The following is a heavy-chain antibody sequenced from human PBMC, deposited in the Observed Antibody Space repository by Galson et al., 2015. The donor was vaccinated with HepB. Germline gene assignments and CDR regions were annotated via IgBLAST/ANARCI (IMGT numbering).Heavy chain of an antibody. CDR2: ISSSSSTI. J-gene: IGHJ3*02. V-gene: IGHV3-48*01. CDR3: ARVGWELRSDAFDI. D-gene: IGHD1-26*01. Sequence: SLRLSCAASGFTFSSYSMNWVRQAPGKGLEWVSYISSSSSTIYYADSVKGRFTISRDNAKNSLYLQMNSLRAEDTAVYYCARVGWELRSDAFDIWGQGTMVTVSS. CDR1: GFTFSSYS.